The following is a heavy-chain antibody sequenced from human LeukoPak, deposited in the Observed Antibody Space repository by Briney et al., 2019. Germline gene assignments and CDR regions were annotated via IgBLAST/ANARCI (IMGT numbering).Heavy chain of an antibody. D-gene: IGHD1-26*01. CDR2: ISAYNGNT. V-gene: IGHV1-18*01. Sequence: ASVKVSCKASGYTFTTYGISWVRQAPGQGLEWMGWISAYNGNTNYAQKLQGRVTMTTDTSTSTAYMELRSLRSDDTAVYYCARSVRATNNFQHWGQGTLVTVSS. CDR3: ARSVRATNNFQH. CDR1: GYTFTTYG. J-gene: IGHJ1*01.